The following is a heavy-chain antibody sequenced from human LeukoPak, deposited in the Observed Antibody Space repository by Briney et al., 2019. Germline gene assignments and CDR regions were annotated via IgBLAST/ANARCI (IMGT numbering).Heavy chain of an antibody. CDR2: ISGSGGST. V-gene: IGHV3-23*01. D-gene: IGHD3-10*01. CDR1: GFTFSSYA. J-gene: IGHJ4*02. CDR3: AKAEESYYYGSGSYGDY. Sequence: PGGSLRLSCAASGFTFSSYAISWVRQAPGKGLEWVSAISGSGGSTYYADSVKGRFTISRDNSKNTLYLQMNSLRAEDTAVYYCAKAEESYYYGSGSYGDYWGQGTLVTVSS.